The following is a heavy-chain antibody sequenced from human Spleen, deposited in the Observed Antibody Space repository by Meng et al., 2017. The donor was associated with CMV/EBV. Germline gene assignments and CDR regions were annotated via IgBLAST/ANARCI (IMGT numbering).Heavy chain of an antibody. CDR1: GGSFSGYY. V-gene: IGHV4-34*01. J-gene: IGHJ4*02. Sequence: TCAVYGGSFSGYYWSWLRQPPGKGLEWIGEINHSGRTNSNPSLTSRVTISVDTSKNQFSLKLSSVTAADTAVYYCASVVPAAKTVDYWGQGTLVTVSS. CDR2: INHSGRT. CDR3: ASVVPAAKTVDY. D-gene: IGHD2-2*01.